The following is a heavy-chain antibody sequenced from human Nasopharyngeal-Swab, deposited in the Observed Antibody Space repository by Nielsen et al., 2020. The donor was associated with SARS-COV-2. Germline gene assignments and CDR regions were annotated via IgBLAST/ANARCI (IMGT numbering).Heavy chain of an antibody. J-gene: IGHJ4*02. CDR3: AATVTTGSYDFDY. D-gene: IGHD4-17*01. CDR2: INPNSGGT. V-gene: IGHV1-2*04. Sequence: WVRQAPGQGLEWMGWINPNSGGTNYAQKFQGWVTMTRDTSISTAYMELSSLRSEDTAVYYCAATVTTGSYDFDYWGQGTLVTVSS.